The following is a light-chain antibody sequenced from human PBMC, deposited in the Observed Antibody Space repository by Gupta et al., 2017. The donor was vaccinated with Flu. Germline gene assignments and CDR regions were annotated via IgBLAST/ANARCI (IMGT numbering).Light chain of an antibody. J-gene: IGKJ1*01. V-gene: IGKV6-21*01. CDR1: QSVGTD. CDR2: SSS. Sequence: PDFQSVTPKETVSITCRAAQSVGTDLHWYQQKPGQSPKLLIESSSRSRSGVPSRFSGSGSGTDFTLTINGLEPEDAATYYCHQTSSLPQAFGQGTKVEI. CDR3: HQTSSLPQA.